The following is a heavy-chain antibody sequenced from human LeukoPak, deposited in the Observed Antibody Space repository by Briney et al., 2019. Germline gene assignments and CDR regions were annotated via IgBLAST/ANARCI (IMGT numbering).Heavy chain of an antibody. J-gene: IGHJ2*01. CDR2: INHSGST. CDR1: GGSFSGYY. V-gene: IGHV4-34*01. CDR3: ARRGRLRYFDWSYRYFDL. Sequence: PSETLSLTCAVYGGSFSGYYWSWIRQPPGKGLEWIGEINHSGSTNYNPSLKSRVTISVDTSKNKFSLKLSSVTAADTAVYYCARRGRLRYFDWSYRYFDLWGRGTLVTVSS. D-gene: IGHD3-9*01.